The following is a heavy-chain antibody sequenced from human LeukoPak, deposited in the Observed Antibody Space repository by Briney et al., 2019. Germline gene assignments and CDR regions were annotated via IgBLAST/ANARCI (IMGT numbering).Heavy chain of an antibody. CDR1: GGSISSGDYY. D-gene: IGHD3-22*01. Sequence: SQTLSLTCTVSGGSISSGDYYWSWIRQPPGKGLEWIGYIYYSGSTYYNPSLKGRVTISVDTSKNQFSLKLSSVTAADTAVYYCARLDDSSGYSLDYWGQGTLVTVSS. CDR2: IYYSGST. J-gene: IGHJ4*02. CDR3: ARLDDSSGYSLDY. V-gene: IGHV4-30-4*01.